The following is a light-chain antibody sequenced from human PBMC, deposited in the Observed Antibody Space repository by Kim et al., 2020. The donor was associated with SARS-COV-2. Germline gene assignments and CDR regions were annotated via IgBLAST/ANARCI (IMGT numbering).Light chain of an antibody. J-gene: IGKJ2*01. Sequence: ATNNCTTSHSVLFRSNNRNYLAREQRKPRQTLTLRSYCASSRGSGVPVRFRGAGSGAEFTLSLSRLEAEDVSVYFCQQNLKTPRTFGQGTKLEI. CDR2: CAS. CDR1: HSVLFRSNNRNY. V-gene: IGKV4-1*01. CDR3: QQNLKTPRT.